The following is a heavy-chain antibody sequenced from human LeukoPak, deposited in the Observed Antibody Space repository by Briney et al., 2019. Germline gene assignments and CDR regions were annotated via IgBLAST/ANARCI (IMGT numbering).Heavy chain of an antibody. J-gene: IGHJ4*02. CDR2: IR. D-gene: IGHD5-18*01. Sequence: PGGSLRLSCAASGFTFSSYGMHWVRQAPGKGLEWVAFIRYADSVKGRFTISRDNSKNTLYLQMNSLRAEDTAVYYCAKGREEWTAMVSWVDYWGQGTLVTVSS. CDR1: GFTFSSYG. V-gene: IGHV3-30*02. CDR3: AKGREEWTAMVSWVDY.